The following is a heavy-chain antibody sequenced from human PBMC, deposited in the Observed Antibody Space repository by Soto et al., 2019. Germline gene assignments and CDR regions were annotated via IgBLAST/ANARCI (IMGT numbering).Heavy chain of an antibody. CDR2: IYYSGIT. V-gene: IGHV4-30-4*01. CDR3: ATGVTVFGPVSRFWLDP. Sequence: QVRLQESGPGLVKPSQTLSLKCTVSGASISSGDYYWSWVRQPPGKGLEWIGYIYYSGITYFNPSLTTRVPISMETSNTHFFLTLSSVTAADTAVYFCATGVTVFGPVSRFWLDPWGQGTLVTVSS. D-gene: IGHD3-3*01. J-gene: IGHJ5*02. CDR1: GASISSGDYY.